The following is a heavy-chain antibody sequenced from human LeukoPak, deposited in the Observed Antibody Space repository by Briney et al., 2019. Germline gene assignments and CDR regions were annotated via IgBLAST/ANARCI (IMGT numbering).Heavy chain of an antibody. CDR1: GGSISSYY. V-gene: IGHV4-59*01. J-gene: IGHJ6*03. Sequence: SETLSLTCTVSGGSISSYYWSWIRQPPGKGLEWIGCIYYSGSTNYNPSLKSRVTISVDTSKNQFSLKLSSVTAADTAVYYCARGGPPGYYYDYYMDVWGKGTTVTISS. CDR3: ARGGPPGYYYDYYMDV. CDR2: IYYSGST.